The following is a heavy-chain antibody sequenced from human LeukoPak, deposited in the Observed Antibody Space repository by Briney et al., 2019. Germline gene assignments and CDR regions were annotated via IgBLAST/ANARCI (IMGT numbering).Heavy chain of an antibody. J-gene: IGHJ4*02. D-gene: IGHD3-22*01. CDR3: ARGGGYYYYDSAFDY. V-gene: IGHV3-74*01. CDR1: GFTFSSYW. Sequence: GGSLRLSRAASGFTFSSYWMHWVRQAPGKGLVWVSRINTDGSGTSYADSVKGRFTISRDNAKNTLYLQMNSLRPEDTAVYYCARGGGYYYYDSAFDYWGQGTLVTVPS. CDR2: INTDGSGT.